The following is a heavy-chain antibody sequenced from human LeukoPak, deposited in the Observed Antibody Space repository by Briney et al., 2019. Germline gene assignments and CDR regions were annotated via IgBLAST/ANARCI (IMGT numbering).Heavy chain of an antibody. Sequence: GGSLRLSCAASGFTFSSYWMTWVRHLPGKGLVWVSLISWDGGSTYYADSVKGRFTISRDNSKNSLYLQMNSLRAEDTALYYCAKGITKYYDILTGYEDAFDIWGQGTMVTVSS. CDR1: GFTFSSYW. CDR2: ISWDGGST. J-gene: IGHJ3*02. D-gene: IGHD3-9*01. CDR3: AKGITKYYDILTGYEDAFDI. V-gene: IGHV3-43D*03.